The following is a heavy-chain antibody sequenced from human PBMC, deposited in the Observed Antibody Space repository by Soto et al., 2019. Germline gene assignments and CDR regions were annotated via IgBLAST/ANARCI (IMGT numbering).Heavy chain of an antibody. CDR3: ATGSGWYSPDY. J-gene: IGHJ4*02. Sequence: EVQLVESGGGLVQPGGSLRLSCAASGFTFSSNGMHWVRQGPGKGLVWVSRINNDGSSRDYAASVKGRFTISRDNAKNTLYLEMNSLRAEDTAVYYCATGSGWYSPDYWGQGTLVTVSS. V-gene: IGHV3-74*01. CDR1: GFTFSSNG. D-gene: IGHD6-19*01. CDR2: INNDGSSR.